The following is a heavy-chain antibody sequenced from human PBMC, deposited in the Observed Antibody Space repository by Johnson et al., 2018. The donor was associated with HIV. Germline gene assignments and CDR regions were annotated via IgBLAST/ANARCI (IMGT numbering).Heavy chain of an antibody. CDR1: GFTFGNYA. V-gene: IGHV3-20*04. CDR3: ARFENTLSNAFDI. Sequence: VQLVESGGNLVHPGGSLRLSCAASGFTFGNYAMSWVRQAPGKGLEWVSGINWNGGSTGYADSVKGRFTISRDNAKNSLYLQMNSLRAEDTALYYCARFENTLSNAFDIWGQGTMVTVSS. J-gene: IGHJ3*02. D-gene: IGHD3-10*01. CDR2: INWNGGST.